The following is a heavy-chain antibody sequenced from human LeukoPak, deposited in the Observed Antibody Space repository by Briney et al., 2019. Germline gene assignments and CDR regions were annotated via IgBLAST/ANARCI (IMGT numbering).Heavy chain of an antibody. CDR2: ISDSGGST. CDR3: AREGSTDYYYGMDV. CDR1: GFPFSSYA. D-gene: IGHD2-2*01. V-gene: IGHV3-64*04. J-gene: IGHJ6*02. Sequence: GGSLRLSCSASGFPFSSYAMHWVRQAPGKGLEYVSAISDSGGSTYYADSVKGRFTISRDNSKNTLYLQMNSLRAEDTAVYYCAREGSTDYYYGMDVWGQGTTVTVSS.